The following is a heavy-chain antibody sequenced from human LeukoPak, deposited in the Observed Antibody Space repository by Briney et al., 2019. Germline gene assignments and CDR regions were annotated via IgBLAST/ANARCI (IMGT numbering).Heavy chain of an antibody. CDR2: INPSGGST. D-gene: IGHD5-12*01. J-gene: IGHJ4*02. V-gene: IGHV1-46*01. CDR1: GYAFTSYY. Sequence: ASGKGSCKASGYAFTSYYMHWMRQAPGQGLEWMGIINPSGGSTSYAQKFQGRVTMTRDTSTSTVYMELSSLRSEDTAVYYCAGSMVATAIFDYWGQGTLVTVSS. CDR3: AGSMVATAIFDY.